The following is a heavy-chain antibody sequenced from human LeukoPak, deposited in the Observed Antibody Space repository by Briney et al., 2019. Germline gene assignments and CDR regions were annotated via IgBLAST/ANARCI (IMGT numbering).Heavy chain of an antibody. D-gene: IGHD6-13*01. CDR2: IYYSGST. Sequence: PSETLPLTCTVSGGSISSSSYYWGWIRQPPGKGLEWIGSIYYSGSTYYNPSLKSRVTISVDTSKNQFSLKLSSVTAADTAVYYCARDETAGTSWFDPWGQGTWSPSPQ. J-gene: IGHJ5*02. CDR1: GGSISSSSYY. CDR3: ARDETAGTSWFDP. V-gene: IGHV4-39*07.